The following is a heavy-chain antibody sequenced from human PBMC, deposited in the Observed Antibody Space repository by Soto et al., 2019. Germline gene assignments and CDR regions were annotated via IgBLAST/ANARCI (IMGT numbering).Heavy chain of an antibody. CDR3: AREAGYCSSSSCYNWFDP. J-gene: IGHJ5*02. CDR2: IITIFGTA. V-gene: IGHV1-69*01. CDR1: GGTFSSYA. Sequence: QVQLVQSGAEVKKPGSSVKVSCKASGGTFSSYAISWVRQAPGQGLEWMGGIITIFGTANYAQKFQGRVTITADEPTSTAYMELSSLRYEDTAVYYCAREAGYCSSSSCYNWFDPWGQGTLVTVSS. D-gene: IGHD2-2*01.